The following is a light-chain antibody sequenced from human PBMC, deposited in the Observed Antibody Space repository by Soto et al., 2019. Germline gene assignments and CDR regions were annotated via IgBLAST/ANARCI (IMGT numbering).Light chain of an antibody. J-gene: IGKJ1*01. CDR2: AAS. V-gene: IGKV3-11*01. CDR1: QNVRTF. Sequence: EVVLTQSPATLSLSPGERATLSCMASQNVRTFLDWYQQKPGQAPRLLIYAASNRATVIRDRFSGSGSGTDFTLTLSSLEPEDFAVYYCQQHSHWPPWTFGRGTRVDIQ. CDR3: QQHSHWPPWT.